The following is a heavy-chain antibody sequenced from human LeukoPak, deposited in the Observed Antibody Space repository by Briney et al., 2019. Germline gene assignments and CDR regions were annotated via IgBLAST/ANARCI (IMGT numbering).Heavy chain of an antibody. Sequence: GGSLGLSCAASGFTFSSYAMHWVRQAPGKGLEWVAVISYDGSNKYYADSVKGRFTISRDNSKNTLYLQMNSLRAEDTAVQYCADSRGDYWGQGTLVTVSS. V-gene: IGHV3-30*04. CDR2: ISYDGSNK. J-gene: IGHJ4*02. CDR1: GFTFSSYA. CDR3: ADSRGDY. D-gene: IGHD6-13*01.